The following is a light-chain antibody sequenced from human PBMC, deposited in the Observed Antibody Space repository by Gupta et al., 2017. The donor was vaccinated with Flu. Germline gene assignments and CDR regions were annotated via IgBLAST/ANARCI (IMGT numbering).Light chain of an antibody. CDR3: QTWGTGTWV. CDR2: LHSDGSH. CDR1: SGTSSDA. J-gene: IGLJ3*02. V-gene: IGLV4-69*01. Sequence: TLTCTLSSGTSSDAIAWHHHQPEEAPRYLMRLHSDGSHTTGDGIPDLFSGSGSGADRYLTISRLQAEDEDYYYCQTWGTGTWVFGGGTKLTVL.